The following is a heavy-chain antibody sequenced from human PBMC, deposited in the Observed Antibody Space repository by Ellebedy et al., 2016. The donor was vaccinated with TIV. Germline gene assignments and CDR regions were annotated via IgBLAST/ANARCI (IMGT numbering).Heavy chain of an antibody. V-gene: IGHV3-74*01. J-gene: IGHJ4*02. D-gene: IGHD6-13*01. CDR1: GFIFKNFL. Sequence: GESLKISCGASGFIFKNFLMYWVRQAPGKGPEWVSRISTDGTTTNYADSVKGRFSVSRDNAKNMLYLQMNSLRAEDTAVYYCARLGVIAAAGASDYWGQGTLVIVSS. CDR3: ARLGVIAAAGASDY. CDR2: ISTDGTTT.